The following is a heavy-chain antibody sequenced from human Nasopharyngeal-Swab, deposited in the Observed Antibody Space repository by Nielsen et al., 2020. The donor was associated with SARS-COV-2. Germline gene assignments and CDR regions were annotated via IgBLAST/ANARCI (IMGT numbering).Heavy chain of an antibody. Sequence: ASVKVSCKTSGYTFTSDGISWVRQAPGQGLEWLGSISVHNGYTNYPQKLQGRVTMTTDTSTTTASMELRSLRSADTAVYYCARDSIAFGGPEGDYWGQGTLVTVSS. CDR3: ARDSIAFGGPEGDY. CDR2: ISVHNGYT. J-gene: IGHJ4*02. V-gene: IGHV1-18*01. CDR1: GYTFTSDG. D-gene: IGHD3-16*01.